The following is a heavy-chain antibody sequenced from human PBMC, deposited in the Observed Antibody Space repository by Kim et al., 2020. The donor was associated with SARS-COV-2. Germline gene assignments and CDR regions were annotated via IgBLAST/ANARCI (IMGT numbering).Heavy chain of an antibody. CDR1: GFTFDDYA. V-gene: IGHV3-43*02. CDR2: ISGDGGST. CDR3: AKDDNYYYGSGSFGWFDP. D-gene: IGHD3-10*01. Sequence: GGSLRLSCAASGFTFDDYAMHWVRKAPGKGLEWVSLISGDGGSTYYADSVKGRFTISRDNSKNSLYLQMNSLRTEDTALYYCAKDDNYYYGSGSFGWFDPLGQGTLGTVSS. J-gene: IGHJ5*02.